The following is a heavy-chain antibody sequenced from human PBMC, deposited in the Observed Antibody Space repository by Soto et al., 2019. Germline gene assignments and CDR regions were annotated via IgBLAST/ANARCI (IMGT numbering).Heavy chain of an antibody. V-gene: IGHV3-23*01. Sequence: EVQLLESGGGLVQPGGSLRLSCAASGFPLSTYGMTWVRQAPGKGLEWVSAITGTGGNTYYVDSVKGRFTSSRDNSKNMLYLKVNSLRVDDTAVYYCARIRGYWYGLDVWGQGTTVTVSS. J-gene: IGHJ6*02. CDR3: ARIRGYWYGLDV. CDR2: ITGTGGNT. CDR1: GFPLSTYG.